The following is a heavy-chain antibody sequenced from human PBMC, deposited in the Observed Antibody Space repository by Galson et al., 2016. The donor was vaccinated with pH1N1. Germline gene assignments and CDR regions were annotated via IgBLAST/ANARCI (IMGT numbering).Heavy chain of an antibody. CDR3: ARVLKIIHQNGAKRGGLDS. CDR2: ISGSSSAI. D-gene: IGHD3-16*01. CDR1: KFTFSSYS. J-gene: IGHJ5*01. V-gene: IGHV3-48*01. Sequence: SLRLSCAASKFTFSSYSMNWVRQAPGKGLQWVSNISGSSSAIFYADSVKGRFTISRDNANQLLYLQMNSLRADDTAVYFCARVLKIIHQNGAKRGGLDSWSRGTQVIVSS.